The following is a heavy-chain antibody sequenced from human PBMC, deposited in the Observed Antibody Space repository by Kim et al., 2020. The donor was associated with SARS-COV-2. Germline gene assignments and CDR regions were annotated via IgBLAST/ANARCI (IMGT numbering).Heavy chain of an antibody. V-gene: IGHV1-58*01. CDR1: GFAFTSSA. CDR3: AASTAVAGTYYYYGMDV. Sequence: SVKVSCKASGFAFTSSAVQWVRQARGQRLEWIGWIVVGSGNTNYAQKFQERVTITRDMSTSTAYMELSSLRSEDTAVYYCAASTAVAGTYYYYGMDVWGQGTTVTVSS. D-gene: IGHD6-19*01. CDR2: IVVGSGNT. J-gene: IGHJ6*02.